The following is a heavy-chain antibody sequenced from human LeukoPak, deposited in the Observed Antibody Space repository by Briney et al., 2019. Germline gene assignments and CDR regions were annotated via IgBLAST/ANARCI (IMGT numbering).Heavy chain of an antibody. J-gene: IGHJ5*02. CDR3: ARDLGQYYDTGDNWFDP. V-gene: IGHV3-74*01. CDR2: INSDGINT. CDR1: GFTFSNYW. Sequence: GGSLRLSCAASGFTFSNYWMHWVRQAPGRGLVWVSRINSDGINTSYADSVKGRFTISRDNAKNTLNLQMNSLRAEDTAVYYCARDLGQYYDTGDNWFDPWGQGTLVTVSS. D-gene: IGHD3-22*01.